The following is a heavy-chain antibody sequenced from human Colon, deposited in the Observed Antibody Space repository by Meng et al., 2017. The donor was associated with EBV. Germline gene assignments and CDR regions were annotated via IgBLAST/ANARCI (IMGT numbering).Heavy chain of an antibody. CDR3: ARHFINWFDP. CDR2: IYYSGST. CDR1: VGFIGSYY. J-gene: IGHJ5*02. V-gene: IGHV4-59*08. Sequence: QVDLQESGPGLGTPSEALSLSCTVSVGFIGSYYWSWIRQPHGKGLEWIGYIYYSGSTNYNPSLKSRVTISVDTSKNQFSLKLSSGTAADTAVYYCARHFINWFDPWGQGTLVTVSS.